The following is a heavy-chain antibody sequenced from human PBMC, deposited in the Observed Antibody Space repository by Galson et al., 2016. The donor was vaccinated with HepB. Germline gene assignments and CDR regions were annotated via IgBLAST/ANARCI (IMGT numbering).Heavy chain of an antibody. V-gene: IGHV4-59*01. Sequence: ETLSLSCTVSGVSTNIYYWSWIRQPPGAGLQWLGHVYNGDSTTYNPSPQSRVTISVDTSKNEFSLRLTSVTPADTAIYYCARDRGSDGPRDWYFDLWGRGTLVTVSS. CDR3: ARDRGSDGPRDWYFDL. CDR1: GVSTNIYY. CDR2: VYNGDST. D-gene: IGHD5-24*01. J-gene: IGHJ2*01.